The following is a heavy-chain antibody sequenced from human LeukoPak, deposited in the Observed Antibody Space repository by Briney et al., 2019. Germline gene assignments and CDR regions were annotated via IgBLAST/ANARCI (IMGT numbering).Heavy chain of an antibody. J-gene: IGHJ5*02. CDR1: GYTFTSYG. CDR2: ISAYNGNT. Sequence: GESLKISCKASGYTFTSYGISWVRQAPGQGLEWMGWISAYNGNTNYAQKLQGRVTMTTDTSTSTAYMELRSLRSDDTAVYYCARDFYSSSWRPNWFNPWGQGTLVTVSS. CDR3: ARDFYSSSWRPNWFNP. V-gene: IGHV1-18*01. D-gene: IGHD6-13*01.